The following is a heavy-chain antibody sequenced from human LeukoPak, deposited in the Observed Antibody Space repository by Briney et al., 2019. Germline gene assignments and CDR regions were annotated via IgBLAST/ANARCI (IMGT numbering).Heavy chain of an antibody. Sequence: PGGALRLSCAASGFTFMRNSMNWVRQAPGKGLEWVAAISGGGGTTNYGDSVKARFIISRDSSSNTLFLQMNNLRADDTAVYYCARSPSLLWFGAAAFLDYWGQGALVTVSS. V-gene: IGHV3-23*01. CDR2: ISGGGGTT. CDR3: ARSPSLLWFGAAAFLDY. D-gene: IGHD3-10*01. J-gene: IGHJ4*02. CDR1: GFTFMRNS.